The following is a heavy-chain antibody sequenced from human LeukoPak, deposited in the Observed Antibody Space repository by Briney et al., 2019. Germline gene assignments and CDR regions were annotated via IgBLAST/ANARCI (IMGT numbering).Heavy chain of an antibody. CDR1: GFTFSSYA. CDR3: AKVPSSGWYVIDY. V-gene: IGHV3-23*01. CDR2: ISGSGGST. J-gene: IGHJ4*02. Sequence: GGSLRLSCAASGFTFSSYAMSWVRQAPGKGLEWVSAISGSGGSTYYADSVKGRFTISRNNSKNTLYLQMNSLRAEDTAVYYCAKVPSSGWYVIDYWGQGTLVTVSS. D-gene: IGHD6-19*01.